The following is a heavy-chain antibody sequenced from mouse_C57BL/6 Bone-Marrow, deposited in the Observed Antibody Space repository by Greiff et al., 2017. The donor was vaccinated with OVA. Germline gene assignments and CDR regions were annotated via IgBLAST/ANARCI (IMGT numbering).Heavy chain of an antibody. CDR1: GYTFTDYN. CDR2: INPNNGGT. Sequence: DVQLQESGPELVKPGASVKMSCKASGYTFTDYNMHWVKQSPGKSLEWIGYINPNNGGTSYNQKFKGKATLTVNKSSSTAYMELRSLTSEDSAVYSCASADYYGSSYNNAMDYWGQGTSVTVSS. J-gene: IGHJ4*01. V-gene: IGHV1-22*01. CDR3: ASADYYGSSYNNAMDY. D-gene: IGHD1-1*01.